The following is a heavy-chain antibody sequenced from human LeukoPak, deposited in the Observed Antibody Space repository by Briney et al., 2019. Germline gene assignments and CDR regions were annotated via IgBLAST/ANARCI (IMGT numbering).Heavy chain of an antibody. V-gene: IGHV1-24*01. Sequence: ASVKVSCKVSGYTLTELSMHWVRQAPGKGLEWMGGFDPEDGETIYAQKFQGRVTMTEDTSTDTAYMELSSLRSEDTAVYYCATHHYGDYPLEYWGQGTLVTVSS. CDR1: GYTLTELS. J-gene: IGHJ4*02. CDR2: FDPEDGET. CDR3: ATHHYGDYPLEY. D-gene: IGHD4-17*01.